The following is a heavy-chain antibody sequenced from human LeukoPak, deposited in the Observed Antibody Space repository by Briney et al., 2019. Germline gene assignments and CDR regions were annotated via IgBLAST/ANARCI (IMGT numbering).Heavy chain of an antibody. CDR3: VRDVGGDSDH. V-gene: IGHV3-30*04. CDR1: GFTFSDYA. Sequence: PGSSLRLSCAASGFTFSDYAMHWARQAPGKGLEWVAFMSYDGSRNEYADSVKGRFTISRDNSKNTLDLEMTSLRPEDSAVYYCVRDVGGDSDHWGQGTLVAVSS. CDR2: MSYDGSRN. J-gene: IGHJ4*02.